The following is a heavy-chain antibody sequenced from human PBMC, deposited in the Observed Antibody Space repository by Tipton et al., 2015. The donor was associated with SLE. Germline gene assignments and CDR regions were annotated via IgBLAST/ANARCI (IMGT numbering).Heavy chain of an antibody. V-gene: IGHV3-7*03. CDR2: MKKDGSEG. CDR1: GLFFRNSW. D-gene: IGHD3-22*01. Sequence: SLRLSCAAYGLFFRNSWMTWVRQAPGKGLEWVATMKKDGSEGYYVDSVRGRFTISRDNAKNSLYLQMNSLRAEDTALYYCAKADSSGYSYWYFDLWGRGTLVTVSS. CDR3: AKADSSGYSYWYFDL. J-gene: IGHJ2*01.